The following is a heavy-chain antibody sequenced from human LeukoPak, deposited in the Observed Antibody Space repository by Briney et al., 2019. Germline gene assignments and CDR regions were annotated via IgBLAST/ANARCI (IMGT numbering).Heavy chain of an antibody. Sequence: SETLSLTCTVSGGSISSYYWSWIRQPPGKGLEWIGYIYYSGSTNYNPSLKSRVTISVGTSKNQFSLKLSSVTAADAAVYYCARTIPFYYSGYDDVGYFDYWGQGTLVTVSS. CDR2: IYYSGST. D-gene: IGHD5-12*01. J-gene: IGHJ4*02. V-gene: IGHV4-59*08. CDR1: GGSISSYY. CDR3: ARTIPFYYSGYDDVGYFDY.